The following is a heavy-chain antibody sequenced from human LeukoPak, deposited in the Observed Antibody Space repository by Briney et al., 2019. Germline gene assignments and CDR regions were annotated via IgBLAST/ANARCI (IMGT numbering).Heavy chain of an antibody. J-gene: IGHJ5*02. CDR1: GGSISSYY. D-gene: IGHD6-6*01. V-gene: IGHV4-4*09. CDR3: ARHATEEYSGNWFDP. Sequence: SETLSLTCTVSGGSISSYYWSWIRQPPGKGLEWIGYIYTSGSTNYNPSLKGRVTISVDTSKNQFSLKLSSVTAADTAVYYCARHATEEYSGNWFDPWGQGTLVTVSS. CDR2: IYTSGST.